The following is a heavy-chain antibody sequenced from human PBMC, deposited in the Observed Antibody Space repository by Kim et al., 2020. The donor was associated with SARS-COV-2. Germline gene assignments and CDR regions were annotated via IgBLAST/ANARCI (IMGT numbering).Heavy chain of an antibody. Sequence: GESLKISCKGSGYSFTSYWISWVRQMPGKGLEWMGRIDPSDSYTNYSPSFQGHVTISADKSISTAYLQWSSLKASDTAMYYCARGIVVVPAATVGNWFDPWGQGTLVTVSS. V-gene: IGHV5-10-1*01. CDR2: IDPSDSYT. CDR1: GYSFTSYW. D-gene: IGHD2-2*01. CDR3: ARGIVVVPAATVGNWFDP. J-gene: IGHJ5*02.